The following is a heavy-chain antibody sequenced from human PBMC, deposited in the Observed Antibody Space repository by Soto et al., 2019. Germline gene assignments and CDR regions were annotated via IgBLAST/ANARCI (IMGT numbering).Heavy chain of an antibody. J-gene: IGHJ4*02. D-gene: IGHD3-9*01. V-gene: IGHV4-39*01. CDR2: IYYRGNA. CDR3: ARLEGLATISYYFDF. CDR1: DDSINSDKYY. Sequence: SETLSLTCSVSDDSINSDKYYWGWIRQPPGKGLERIGSIYYRGNAYYNTSLQTRVTISLDKSKSQFSLKLNSVTAADSAVYFCARLEGLATISYYFDFWGPGALVTVSS.